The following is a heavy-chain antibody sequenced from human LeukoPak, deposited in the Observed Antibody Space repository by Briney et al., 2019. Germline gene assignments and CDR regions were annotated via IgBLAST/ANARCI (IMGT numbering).Heavy chain of an antibody. CDR3: ESGPGELDY. V-gene: IGHV4-59*08. CDR2: MSGSGSI. D-gene: IGHD3-16*01. J-gene: IGHJ4*02. CDR1: GGSISRND. Sequence: SETLSLTCTVSGGSISRNDWGWFRHPPGEGRGWLGIMSGSGSITYSPCLETRVTIPLETSKNQFSLKLNPVTAADTAVYYCESGPGELDYWGQGILVSVSS.